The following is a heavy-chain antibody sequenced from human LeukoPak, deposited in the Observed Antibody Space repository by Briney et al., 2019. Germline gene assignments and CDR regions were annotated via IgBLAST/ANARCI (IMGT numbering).Heavy chain of an antibody. J-gene: IGHJ4*02. V-gene: IGHV3-66*02. CDR3: ARALYDFWSGYTLDY. CDR1: GFTVSSNY. Sequence: GGSPRLSCAASGFTVSSNYMSWVRQAPGKGLEWVSVIYSGGSTYYADSVKGRFTISRDNSKNTLYLQMNSLRAEDAAVYYCARALYDFWSGYTLDYWGQGTLVTVSS. D-gene: IGHD3-3*01. CDR2: IYSGGST.